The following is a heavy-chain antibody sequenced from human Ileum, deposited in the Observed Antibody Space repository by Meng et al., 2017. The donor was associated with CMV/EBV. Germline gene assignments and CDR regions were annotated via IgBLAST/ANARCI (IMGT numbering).Heavy chain of an antibody. CDR2: IDFTGSTK. V-gene: IGHV3-48*03. CDR1: GFTFNIFG. J-gene: IGHJ4*02. CDR3: ARDRAYKTTSSYPFDC. Sequence: GESLKISCAASGFTFNIFGMNWVRQAPGKGPEWISYIDFTGSTKQYSDSVKGRFTITRDDAENSLYLQMNSLRVDDTAIYYCARDRAYKTTSSYPFDCWGRGTLVTVSS. D-gene: IGHD1-7*01.